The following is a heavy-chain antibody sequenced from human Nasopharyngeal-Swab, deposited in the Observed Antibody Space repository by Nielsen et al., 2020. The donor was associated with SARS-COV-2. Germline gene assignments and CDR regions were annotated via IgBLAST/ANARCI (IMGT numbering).Heavy chain of an antibody. Sequence: GESLKISCAASGFTFSSYAMHWVRQAPGKGLEWVAVISYDGSNKYYADSVKGRFTISRDNSKNTPYLQMNSLRAEDTAVYYCAQTYDYVWGNDYWGQGTLVTVSS. CDR1: GFTFSSYA. D-gene: IGHD3-16*01. CDR3: AQTYDYVWGNDY. J-gene: IGHJ4*02. CDR2: ISYDGSNK. V-gene: IGHV3-30-3*01.